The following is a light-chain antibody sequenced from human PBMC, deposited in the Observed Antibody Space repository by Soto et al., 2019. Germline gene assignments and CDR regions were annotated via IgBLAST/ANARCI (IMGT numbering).Light chain of an antibody. CDR1: SSDVGGYKF. J-gene: IGLJ3*02. CDR3: SSYTRSSSVV. Sequence: QSALTQPASVSGSPGQSITISCTGTSSDVGGYKFVSWYQQHPGKAPKLIIYEVSNRPSGVSNRFSGSKSGNAASLTISWLQAEDAADYYCSSYTRSSSVVFGGGIKLTVL. CDR2: EVS. V-gene: IGLV2-14*01.